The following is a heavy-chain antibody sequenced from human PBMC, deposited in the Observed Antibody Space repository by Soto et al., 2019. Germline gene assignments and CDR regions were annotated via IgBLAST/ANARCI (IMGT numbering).Heavy chain of an antibody. CDR3: ARVGMRGNRVIVPAAFFDY. J-gene: IGHJ4*02. D-gene: IGHD2-2*01. CDR1: GVPIRRDNSS. V-gene: IGHV4-30-4*01. Sequence: QVQLQESGPGLVKPSQTLSLTCSVSGVPIRRDNSSWALIRQPPGKGREGIGYIDYSGSSFIKPSLASRVVMSVDAAKNQFSLKLRSVTAADTAVYYCARVGMRGNRVIVPAAFFDYWGQGTLVTVST. CDR2: IDYSGSS.